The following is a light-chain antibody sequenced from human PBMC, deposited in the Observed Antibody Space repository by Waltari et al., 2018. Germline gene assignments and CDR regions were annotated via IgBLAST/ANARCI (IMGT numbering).Light chain of an antibody. V-gene: IGKV1-39*01. CDR3: QERET. CDR1: QSISSY. J-gene: IGKJ1*01. Sequence: DIQMTQSPSSLSASVGDRVTITCRASQSISSYLNWYQQKPGKAPKLLIYAASSLQSGVPSRFSGSGSGTDFTLTISSLQPEDFATYHCQERETFGQGTKVEIK. CDR2: AAS.